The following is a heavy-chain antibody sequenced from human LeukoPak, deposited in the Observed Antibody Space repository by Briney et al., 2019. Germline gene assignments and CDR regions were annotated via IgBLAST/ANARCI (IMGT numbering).Heavy chain of an antibody. J-gene: IGHJ6*02. CDR1: GYTFTNFD. CDR2: MNPRSGST. D-gene: IGHD3-16*01. CDR3: ARDDYPYGMDV. V-gene: IGHV1-8*01. Sequence: ASVTVSCKASGYTFTNFDINWVRQATGQGLEWMGWMNPRSGSTGYAQKFQGRVTMTRDTSTSTAYMEMSSLRSDDAAVYYCARDDYPYGMDVWGQGTTVTVSS.